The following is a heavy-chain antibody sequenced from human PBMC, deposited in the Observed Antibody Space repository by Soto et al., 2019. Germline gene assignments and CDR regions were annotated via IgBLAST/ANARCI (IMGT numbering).Heavy chain of an antibody. Sequence: GGSLRLSCAASGFTFSSYAMDWVRQAPGKXLEWVAVISYDGSNKYYADSVKGRFTISRDNSKNTLYLQMNSLRAEDTAVYYCAREFRQLARYYYYGMDVWGQGSTVTVSS. D-gene: IGHD6-6*01. CDR2: ISYDGSNK. J-gene: IGHJ6*02. CDR3: AREFRQLARYYYYGMDV. V-gene: IGHV3-30-3*01. CDR1: GFTFSSYA.